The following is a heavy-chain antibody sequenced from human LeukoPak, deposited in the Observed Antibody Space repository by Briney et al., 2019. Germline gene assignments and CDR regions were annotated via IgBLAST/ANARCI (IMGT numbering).Heavy chain of an antibody. V-gene: IGHV3-30*03. CDR3: ARDRNYYDSSGYLDY. CDR2: ISYDGSNK. Sequence: GGSLRLSCAASGFTFSSYWMSWVRQAPGKGLEWVAVISYDGSNKYYADSVKGRFTISRDNSKNTLYLQMNSLRAEDTAVYYCARDRNYYDSSGYLDYWGQGTLVTVSS. J-gene: IGHJ4*02. D-gene: IGHD3-22*01. CDR1: GFTFSSYW.